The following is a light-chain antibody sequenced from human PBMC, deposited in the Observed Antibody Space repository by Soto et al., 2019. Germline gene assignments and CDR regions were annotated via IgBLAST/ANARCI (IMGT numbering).Light chain of an antibody. CDR3: QQYGSSPRIT. V-gene: IGKV3-20*01. CDR2: GAS. CDR1: QSVSSSY. Sequence: EIVLTQSPGTLSLSPGERATLSCRASQSVSSSYLAWYQQKPGQAPRLLIYGASSSATGIPDRFSGSGSGTEVTLTISRLEHEDCAVYYCQQYGSSPRITFGPGTKVDIK. J-gene: IGKJ3*01.